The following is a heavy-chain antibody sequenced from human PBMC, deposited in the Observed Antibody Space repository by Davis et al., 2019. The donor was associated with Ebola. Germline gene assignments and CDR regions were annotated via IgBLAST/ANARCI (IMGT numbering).Heavy chain of an antibody. Sequence: SGPTLVKPTQTLTLTCTFSGFSLSTSGMRVSWIRQPPGKALEWLARIDWDDDKFYSTSLKTRLTISKDTSKNQVVLTMTNMDPVDTATYYCARIGTSGSYYGGDYYFDYWGQGTLVTVSS. CDR3: ARIGTSGSYYGGDYYFDY. J-gene: IGHJ4*02. CDR2: IDWDDDK. D-gene: IGHD1-26*01. CDR1: GFSLSTSGMR. V-gene: IGHV2-70*04.